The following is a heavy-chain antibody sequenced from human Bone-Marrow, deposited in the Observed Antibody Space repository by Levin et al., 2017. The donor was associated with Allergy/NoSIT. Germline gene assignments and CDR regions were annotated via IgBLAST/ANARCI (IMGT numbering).Heavy chain of an antibody. Sequence: GGSLRLSCVGSGFMFNNYWMSWVRQAPGKGLEWVADIRQDGSERYYQDSVKGRFTISRDNAKKSLFLEMKFLSAEDTAMYYCATGTESDYPLNYFDSWGQGTLVTVSS. CDR2: IRQDGSER. D-gene: IGHD4-17*01. V-gene: IGHV3-7*01. CDR3: ATGTESDYPLNYFDS. J-gene: IGHJ4*02. CDR1: GFMFNNYW.